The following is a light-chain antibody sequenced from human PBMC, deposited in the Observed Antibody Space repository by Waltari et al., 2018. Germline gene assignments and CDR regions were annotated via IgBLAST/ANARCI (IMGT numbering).Light chain of an antibody. CDR3: QQYYSTIFT. V-gene: IGKV4-1*01. CDR2: WAS. Sequence: DIVVTQSTDSLSVSLGERATIHCKSSQSVLYRSSNKNFLAWYQQKPGQPPKLLIYWASTRESGVPDRFSGSGSGTDFTLTISSLQAEDVAVYYCQQYYSTIFTFGPGTKVDIK. J-gene: IGKJ3*01. CDR1: QSVLYRSSNKNF.